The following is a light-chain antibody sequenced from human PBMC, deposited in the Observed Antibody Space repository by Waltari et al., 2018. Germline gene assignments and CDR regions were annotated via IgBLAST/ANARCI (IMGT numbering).Light chain of an antibody. J-gene: IGLJ2*01. CDR1: NIGSKS. V-gene: IGLV3-21*03. CDR3: QVWDSSSVV. CDR2: DYS. Sequence: SYVLTQPPPVSVAPGKTARTTCGGNNIGSKSVHWYQQKPGQAPVLVVYDYSDRPSGIPERFSGSNAGNTATLTISRVEAGDEADYYCQVWDSSSVVFGGGTKLTVL.